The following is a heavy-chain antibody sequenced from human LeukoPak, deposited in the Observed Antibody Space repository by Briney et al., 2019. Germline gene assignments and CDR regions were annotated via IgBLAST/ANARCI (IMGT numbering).Heavy chain of an antibody. V-gene: IGHV3-7*01. Sequence: GGSLRVSCAASVFTFSRYWMSWVRQAPGKGVEWVANIKLEGREEYYVGSVKGRFTISRDNAQNSLYLQMNSLRAEDTAVYDCARAKGRTDILTGYYKGDDAFDIWGQGTMVTVSS. CDR3: ARAKGRTDILTGYYKGDDAFDI. J-gene: IGHJ3*02. CDR1: VFTFSRYW. CDR2: IKLEGREE. D-gene: IGHD3-9*01.